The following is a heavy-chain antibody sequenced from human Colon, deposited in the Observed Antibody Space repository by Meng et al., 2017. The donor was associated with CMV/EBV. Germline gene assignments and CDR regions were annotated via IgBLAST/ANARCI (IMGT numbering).Heavy chain of an antibody. Sequence: SETLSLTCTVSGGSVSSGSYYWSWIRQPPGKGLEWIGYIYYSGSTNYNPSLKSRVTISVDTSKNQFSLKLSSVTAADTAVYYCARDDEFCSGGSCYYFDYWGQGTLVTVSS. V-gene: IGHV4-61*01. J-gene: IGHJ4*02. CDR2: IYYSGST. CDR1: GGSVSSGSYY. CDR3: ARDDEFCSGGSCYYFDY. D-gene: IGHD2-15*01.